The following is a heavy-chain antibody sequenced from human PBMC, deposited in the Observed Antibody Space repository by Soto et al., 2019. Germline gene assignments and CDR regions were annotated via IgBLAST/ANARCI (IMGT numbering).Heavy chain of an antibody. J-gene: IGHJ4*02. D-gene: IGHD1-26*01. CDR2: VYPSGTT. Sequence: QVQLQESGPGLVKPSETLSLTCSVSGGSVSSGSYSWSWMRQPPGKGLEWIGYVYPSGTTNYNPSFKSRVTISVDTSKSQFSLKLSSVTAADTAVYYCARGGGSYYIAYWGQGTLVTVSS. CDR1: GGSVSSGSYS. CDR3: ARGGGSYYIAY. V-gene: IGHV4-61*01.